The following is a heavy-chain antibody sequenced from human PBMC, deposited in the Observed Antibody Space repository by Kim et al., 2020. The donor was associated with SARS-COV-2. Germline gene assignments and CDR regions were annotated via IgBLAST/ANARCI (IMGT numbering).Heavy chain of an antibody. V-gene: IGHV3-48*03. J-gene: IGHJ4*02. CDR3: ASDDYFDY. Sequence: GGSLRLSCAASGFTFSSYEMNWVRQAPGKGLEWVSYISSSGSTIYYADSVKDRFTISRDNAKNSLYLQMKSLRAEDTAVYYCASDDYFDYWGQGTLVTVSS. CDR1: GFTFSSYE. CDR2: ISSSGSTI.